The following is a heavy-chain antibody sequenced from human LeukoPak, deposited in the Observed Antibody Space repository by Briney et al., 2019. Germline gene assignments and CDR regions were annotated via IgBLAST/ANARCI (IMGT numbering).Heavy chain of an antibody. CDR3: AREGYGSGNYFSYYGMDV. D-gene: IGHD3-10*01. Sequence: GGSLRLSCAASEFTSSSYEMNWVRQAPGEGLEWVSYISSSGSTIYYADSVKGRFTISGDNAKNSLYLQMNSLRAEDTAVYYCAREGYGSGNYFSYYGMDVWGKGTTVTVSS. CDR1: EFTSSSYE. J-gene: IGHJ6*04. CDR2: ISSSGSTI. V-gene: IGHV3-48*03.